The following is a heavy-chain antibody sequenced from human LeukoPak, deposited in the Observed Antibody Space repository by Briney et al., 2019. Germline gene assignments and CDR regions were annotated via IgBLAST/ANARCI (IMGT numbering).Heavy chain of an antibody. Sequence: PGGSLRLSCAASGFTFSTAWMHGVRHAPGRGLVWVSRIYSDGSDKTYADSVRGRFTISRDNAKNTVYLQMNSLRAEYSAVYYCASDSGHAFYFWGQGTMVTVSS. V-gene: IGHV3-74*01. J-gene: IGHJ3*01. CDR1: GFTFSTAW. CDR3: ASDSGHAFYF. CDR2: IYSDGSDK. D-gene: IGHD3-10*01.